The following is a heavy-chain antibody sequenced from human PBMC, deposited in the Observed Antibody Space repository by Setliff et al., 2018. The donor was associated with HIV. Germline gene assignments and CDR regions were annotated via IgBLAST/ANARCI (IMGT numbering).Heavy chain of an antibody. V-gene: IGHV1-2*02. CDR2: INPNTGST. Sequence: VKVSCKTSGYTFTAHYIHWVRQAPGQGLEWVGFINPNTGSTNYPQKFQGRLTLTGDTSISTAFLELSSLTSDDTAVYYCARGANFPYSSSSDYWGRGTLVTSPQ. J-gene: IGHJ4*02. CDR1: GYTFTAHY. D-gene: IGHD6-6*01. CDR3: ARGANFPYSSSSDY.